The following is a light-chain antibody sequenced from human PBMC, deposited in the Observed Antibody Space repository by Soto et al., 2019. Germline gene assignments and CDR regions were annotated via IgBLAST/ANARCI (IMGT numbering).Light chain of an antibody. V-gene: IGKV3-20*01. CDR2: GAS. Sequence: EIVLTQSPGTLSLSPGEIATLSCRASQSVSSSYLAWYQQKPGQAPRLLIYGASSRATGIPDRFSGSGSGTDFTLIISRLEPEDFAVYYCQQYGGSPRLTFGGGTKVEI. CDR1: QSVSSSY. J-gene: IGKJ4*01. CDR3: QQYGGSPRLT.